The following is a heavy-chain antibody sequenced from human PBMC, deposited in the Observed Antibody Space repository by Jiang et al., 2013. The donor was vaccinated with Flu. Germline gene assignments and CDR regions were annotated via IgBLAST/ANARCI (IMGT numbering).Heavy chain of an antibody. Sequence: LLKPSETLSLTCAVYGGSFSGYYWSWIRQPPGKGLEWIGEINHSGSTNYNPSLKSRVTISVDTSKNQFSLKLSSVTAADTAVYYCARGVLNYYDSSGYYYLEHWGQGTMVTVSS. CDR2: INHSGST. J-gene: IGHJ3*01. V-gene: IGHV4-34*01. CDR1: GGSFSGYY. CDR3: ARGVLNYYDSSGYYYLEH. D-gene: IGHD3-22*01.